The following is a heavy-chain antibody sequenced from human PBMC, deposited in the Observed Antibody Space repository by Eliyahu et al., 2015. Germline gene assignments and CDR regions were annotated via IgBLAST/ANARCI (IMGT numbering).Heavy chain of an antibody. CDR3: ARARTAMVLDFDY. CDR2: IYYSGST. Sequence: QVQLQESGPGLVKPSETLSLTCTVXGXXISXYYWSWIRQPPGKGLEWIGYIYYSGSTNYNPSLKSRVTISVDTSKNQFSLKLSSVTAADTAVYYCARARTAMVLDFDYWGQGTLVTVSS. D-gene: IGHD5-18*01. V-gene: IGHV4-59*01. J-gene: IGHJ4*02. CDR1: GXXISXYY.